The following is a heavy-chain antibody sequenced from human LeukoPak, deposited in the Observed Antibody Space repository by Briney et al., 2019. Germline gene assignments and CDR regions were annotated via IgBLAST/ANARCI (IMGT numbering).Heavy chain of an antibody. J-gene: IGHJ4*02. CDR2: IHPEGNEK. CDR3: ARGDAFSGDH. V-gene: IGHV3-7*04. Sequence: GGPLRLSCAVSGFTFSNFWMSWVRQAPGRGLEWVSNIHPEGNEKYHVESVKGRFTISRDNAKNSLFLQMNGLRAEDTAVYYCARGDAFSGDHWGQGTLVTVSS. CDR1: GFTFSNFW.